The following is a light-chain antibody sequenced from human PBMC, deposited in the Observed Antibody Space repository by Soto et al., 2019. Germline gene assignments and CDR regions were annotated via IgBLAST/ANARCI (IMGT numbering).Light chain of an antibody. CDR1: SSDVGGYNY. Sequence: QSALTQPPSASGSPGQSVTISCTGTSSDVGGYNYVSWYQQHPGKAPKLMIYEVSKRPSGVPDRFSGSKSGNTASLTVSGLQADDEADYYCSSYAGSNLLLFGGGIKLTVL. CDR3: SSYAGSNLLL. J-gene: IGLJ2*01. V-gene: IGLV2-8*01. CDR2: EVS.